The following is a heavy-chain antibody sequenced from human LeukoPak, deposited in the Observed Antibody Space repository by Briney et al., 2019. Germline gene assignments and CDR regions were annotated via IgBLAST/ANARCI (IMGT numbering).Heavy chain of an antibody. D-gene: IGHD2-21*02. CDR1: GFTFSTST. J-gene: IGHJ4*02. V-gene: IGHV3-20*04. Sequence: GGSLRLSCAASGFTFSTSTMNWVRRAPGKGLEWVSGINWNGGSTGYADSVKGRFTISRDNAKNSLYLQMNSLRAEDTALYYCARGRGVVTATYYFDYWGQGTLVTVSS. CDR2: INWNGGST. CDR3: ARGRGVVTATYYFDY.